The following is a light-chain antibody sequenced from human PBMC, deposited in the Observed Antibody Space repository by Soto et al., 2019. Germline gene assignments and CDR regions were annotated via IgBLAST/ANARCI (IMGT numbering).Light chain of an antibody. Sequence: EIVLTLSPITLSLSPGDRATLSCRASQSVSNNDLAWYQQKPGQAPRLLSYGASNRATGIPDRFSGSGSGKDCTLTISRLEPEDFAVYYCQQYGSSGTFGQGTKWIS. CDR3: QQYGSSGT. CDR1: QSVSNND. V-gene: IGKV3-20*01. J-gene: IGKJ1*01. CDR2: GAS.